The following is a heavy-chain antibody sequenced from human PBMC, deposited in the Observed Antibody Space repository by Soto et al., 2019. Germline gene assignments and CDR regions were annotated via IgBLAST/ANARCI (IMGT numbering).Heavy chain of an antibody. J-gene: IGHJ5*02. CDR3: ARVKRRDGYNPHHWFDP. CDR1: GGSISSGGYY. D-gene: IGHD5-12*01. CDR2: IYYSGST. Sequence: QVQLQESGPGLVKPSQTLSLTCTVSGGSISSGGYYWSWIRQHPGKGLEWIGYIYYSGSTNYNPSLKSRVTISVDTSKNQFSLKLSSVTAADTAVYYCARVKRRDGYNPHHWFDPWGQGTLVTVSS. V-gene: IGHV4-61*08.